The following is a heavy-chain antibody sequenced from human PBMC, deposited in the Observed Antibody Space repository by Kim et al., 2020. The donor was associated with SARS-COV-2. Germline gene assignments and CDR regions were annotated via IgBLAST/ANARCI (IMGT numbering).Heavy chain of an antibody. CDR2: ISAYNGNT. V-gene: IGHV1-18*04. CDR3: ARAAGAYYDYLYFNVRYYYGMDV. Sequence: ASVKVSCKASGYTFTSYGISWVRQAPGQGLEWMGWISAYNGNTNYAQKLQGRVTMTTDTSTSTAYMELRSLRSDDTAVYYCARAAGAYYDYLYFNVRYYYGMDVWGQGTTVTVSS. J-gene: IGHJ6*02. D-gene: IGHD3-16*01. CDR1: GYTFTSYG.